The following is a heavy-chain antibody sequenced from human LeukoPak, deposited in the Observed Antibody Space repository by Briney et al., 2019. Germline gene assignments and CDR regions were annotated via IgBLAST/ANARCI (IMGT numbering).Heavy chain of an antibody. V-gene: IGHV4-39*07. J-gene: IGHJ4*02. D-gene: IGHD3-9*01. Sequence: SETLSLTCTVSGGSISSSNFYWSWIRQPPGKGLEWIGEINHSGSTNYNPSLKSRVTISVDTSKNQFSLKLSSVTAADTAVYYCARLGKITLRYFGPSPSGYFDYWGQGTLVTVSS. CDR2: INHSGST. CDR1: GGSISSSNFY. CDR3: ARLGKITLRYFGPSPSGYFDY.